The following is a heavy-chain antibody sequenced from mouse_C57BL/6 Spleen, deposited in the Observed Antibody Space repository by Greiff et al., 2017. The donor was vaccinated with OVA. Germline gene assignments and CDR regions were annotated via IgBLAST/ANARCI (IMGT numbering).Heavy chain of an antibody. D-gene: IGHD2-2*01. CDR3: ARYGYGFFAY. Sequence: QVQLQQSGAELVRPGTSVKVSCKASGYAFTNYLIEWVKQRPGQGLEWIGVINPGSGGTDYNEKFKGKATLTADKSSSTAYMQLSSLTSEDSAVYFCARYGYGFFAYWGQGTLVTVSA. J-gene: IGHJ3*01. V-gene: IGHV1-54*01. CDR2: INPGSGGT. CDR1: GYAFTNYL.